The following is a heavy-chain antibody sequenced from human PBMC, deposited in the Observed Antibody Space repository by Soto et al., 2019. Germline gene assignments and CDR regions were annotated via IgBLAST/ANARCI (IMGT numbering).Heavy chain of an antibody. J-gene: IGHJ6*02. CDR2: ISAYNGNT. Sequence: ASVKVSCKASGYTFTSYGISWVRQAPGQGLERMGWISAYNGNTNYAQKLQGRVTMTTDTSTSTAYMELRSLRSDDTAVYYCAREKYGTDIVATNNYYYGMDVWGQGTTVTGSS. V-gene: IGHV1-18*01. CDR1: GYTFTSYG. D-gene: IGHD5-12*01. CDR3: AREKYGTDIVATNNYYYGMDV.